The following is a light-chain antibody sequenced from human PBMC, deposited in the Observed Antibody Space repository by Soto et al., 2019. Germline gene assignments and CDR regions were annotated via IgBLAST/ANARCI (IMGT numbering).Light chain of an antibody. CDR3: QQYNHYSGLT. CDR2: DAS. CDR1: QSLNTR. V-gene: IGKV1-5*01. Sequence: DIQLTQSPSSLSSSVGDRVTRTCRASQSLNTRLAWYQQRPGKAPKLLIYDASTLESGVPSRFSGSGSGTEFTLTISSLQPDDFATYYCQQYNHYSGLTFGGGTKVDIK. J-gene: IGKJ4*01.